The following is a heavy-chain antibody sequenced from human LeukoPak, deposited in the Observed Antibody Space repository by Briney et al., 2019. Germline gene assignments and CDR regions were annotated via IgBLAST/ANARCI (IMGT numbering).Heavy chain of an antibody. CDR2: ISTRATTI. D-gene: IGHD6-19*01. J-gene: IGHJ4*02. Sequence: GGSLRLSCAASGFTFSTYEMNWVRQAPGKGLEWVSYISTRATTIYYADSVKGRFTISRDNAKNSLYLQMSSLRAEDTAVYYCARLTWLDFDYWGQGTLVTVSS. CDR1: GFTFSTYE. CDR3: ARLTWLDFDY. V-gene: IGHV3-48*03.